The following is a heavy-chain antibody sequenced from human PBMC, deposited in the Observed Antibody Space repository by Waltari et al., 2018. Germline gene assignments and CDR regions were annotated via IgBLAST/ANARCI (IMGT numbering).Heavy chain of an antibody. J-gene: IGHJ2*01. V-gene: IGHV4-61*02. CDR3: ARDARCSSTSCYVGWYFDL. CDR1: GGSISSGSYY. D-gene: IGHD2-2*01. CDR2: IYTSGST. Sequence: QVQLQESGPGLVKPSQTLSLTCTVSGGSISSGSYYWSWIRQPAGKGLEWIGRIYTSGSTNYNPSLKSRVTISVDTSKNQFSLKLSSVTAADTAVYYCARDARCSSTSCYVGWYFDLWGRGTLVTVSS.